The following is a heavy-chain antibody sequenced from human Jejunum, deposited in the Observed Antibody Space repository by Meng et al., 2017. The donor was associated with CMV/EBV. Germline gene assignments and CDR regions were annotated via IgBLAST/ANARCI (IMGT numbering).Heavy chain of an antibody. Sequence: VARVEFGFGLKKPGARVKVYCKASGYTFTRYPMNWVRQAPGQGLEWMGWISTNTGNPTYAQGFTGRFVFSVDTSVSTAYLQISSLKAEDTAVYYCGTLKYTSGFYGPAYWGQGALVTVSS. D-gene: IGHD6-19*01. CDR3: GTLKYTSGFYGPAY. CDR1: GYTFTRYP. CDR2: ISTNTGNP. V-gene: IGHV7-4-1*02. J-gene: IGHJ4*02.